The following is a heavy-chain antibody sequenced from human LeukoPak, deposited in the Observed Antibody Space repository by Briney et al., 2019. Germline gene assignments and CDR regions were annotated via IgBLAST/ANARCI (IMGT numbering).Heavy chain of an antibody. V-gene: IGHV3-21*01. CDR1: GFIFSSYT. J-gene: IGHJ1*01. CDR2: ISSSSDYT. CDR3: VRGEQWLLARTRYFQQ. D-gene: IGHD3-22*01. Sequence: GGSLRLSCAASGFIFSSYTMNWVRQAPGKGLEWVSSISSSSDYTYYAYSVRGRFTISRDNAKKSLFLQMNSLRAEDTAIYYCVRGEQWLLARTRYFQQWGQGTLVTVSS.